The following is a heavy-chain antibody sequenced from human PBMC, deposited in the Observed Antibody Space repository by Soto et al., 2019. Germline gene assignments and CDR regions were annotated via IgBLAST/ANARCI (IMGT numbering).Heavy chain of an antibody. Sequence: PSEPLSLTCNVSCHSILSGHYCALIRQPPGKSPEWIGSIFHSVTTYYNRSLRSRVTISMDASKNQFSLRLSSVTAADTSFYYCARGSTMIVVAIFDYWGQGTLVTVS. V-gene: IGHV4-38-2*02. D-gene: IGHD3-22*01. CDR2: IFHSVTT. J-gene: IGHJ4*02. CDR1: CHSILSGHY. CDR3: ARGSTMIVVAIFDY.